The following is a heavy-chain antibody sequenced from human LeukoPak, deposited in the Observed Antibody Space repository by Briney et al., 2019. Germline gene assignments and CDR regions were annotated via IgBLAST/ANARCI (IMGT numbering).Heavy chain of an antibody. D-gene: IGHD3-10*01. Sequence: GRSLRLSCAASGFTFSSYGMYWVRQAPGKGLEWVAVIWYDGSNKYYADSVKGRFTISRDNSKNTLYLQMDSLTAEDTAVYYCARDFYYGSGSYSSLGYWGQGTLVTASS. CDR2: IWYDGSNK. J-gene: IGHJ4*02. V-gene: IGHV3-33*01. CDR3: ARDFYYGSGSYSSLGY. CDR1: GFTFSSYG.